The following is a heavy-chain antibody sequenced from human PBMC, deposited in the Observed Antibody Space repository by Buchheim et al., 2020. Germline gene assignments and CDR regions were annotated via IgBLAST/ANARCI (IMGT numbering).Heavy chain of an antibody. CDR2: IYYSGST. D-gene: IGHD2-8*01. CDR1: GGSISSYY. J-gene: IGHJ6*02. V-gene: IGHV4-59*08. CDR3: ARSPGYCTNGACFHYYGMDV. Sequence: QVQLQESGPGLVKPSETLSLTCTVSGGSISSYYWSWIRQPPGKGLEWIGYIYYSGSTNYNPSLKSRVTISVDTSKNQFSLKLSSVTAADTAVYYCARSPGYCTNGACFHYYGMDVWGQGTT.